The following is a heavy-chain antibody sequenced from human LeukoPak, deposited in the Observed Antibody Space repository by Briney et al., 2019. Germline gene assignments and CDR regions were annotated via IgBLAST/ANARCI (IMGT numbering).Heavy chain of an antibody. Sequence: GGSLRLSCAASGFTFSSYWMNWARQAPGKGLEWVASINHNGNVNYYVDSVEGRFTISRDNAKNSLYLQMSNLRAEDTAVYFCARGGGLDVWGQGATVTVSS. D-gene: IGHD3-16*01. CDR2: INHNGNVN. V-gene: IGHV3-7*03. CDR3: ARGGGLDV. CDR1: GFTFSSYW. J-gene: IGHJ6*02.